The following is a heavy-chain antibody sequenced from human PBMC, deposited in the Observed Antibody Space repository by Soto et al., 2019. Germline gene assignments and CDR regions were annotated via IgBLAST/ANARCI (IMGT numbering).Heavy chain of an antibody. J-gene: IGHJ4*02. CDR3: ARHQNSGSYPFDF. CDR2: IYYSGST. D-gene: IGHD3-10*01. Sequence: PSESLSLTCTLSGASIRNYYWSCIRLPPGKGLEWIGHIYYSGSTTYTPSLKSRITISVYTSKNQFSLKLTSVTAADTAIYYCARHQNSGSYPFDFWGQGTLVTVSS. V-gene: IGHV4-59*08. CDR1: GASIRNYY.